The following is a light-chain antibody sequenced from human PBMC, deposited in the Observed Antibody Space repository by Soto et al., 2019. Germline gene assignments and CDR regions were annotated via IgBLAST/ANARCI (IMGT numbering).Light chain of an antibody. Sequence: EIVLTQSPGTLSLSPGERATLSCRASEFLSSSYLVWYQQKPGQAPRLLIYAASRRATGIPDRFSGSGSATEYTLTINTLELEDFAVYYCQQQGTFGQGTKVDIK. CDR2: AAS. V-gene: IGKV3-20*01. CDR3: QQQGT. J-gene: IGKJ2*01. CDR1: EFLSSSY.